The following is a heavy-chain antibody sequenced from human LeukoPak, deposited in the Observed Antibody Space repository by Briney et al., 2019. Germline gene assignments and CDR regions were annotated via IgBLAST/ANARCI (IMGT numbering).Heavy chain of an antibody. D-gene: IGHD2-2*01. CDR3: ARPIPGRVYRDIVVVPAAMSHYYYGMDV. Sequence: SVTVSCTASGGTFSSYAISWVRQAPGQGLEWMGGIIPIFGTANYAQKFQGRVTITADESTSTAYMELSSLRSEDTAVYYCARPIPGRVYRDIVVVPAAMSHYYYGMDVWGQGTTVTVSS. CDR2: IIPIFGTA. V-gene: IGHV1-69*01. CDR1: GGTFSSYA. J-gene: IGHJ6*02.